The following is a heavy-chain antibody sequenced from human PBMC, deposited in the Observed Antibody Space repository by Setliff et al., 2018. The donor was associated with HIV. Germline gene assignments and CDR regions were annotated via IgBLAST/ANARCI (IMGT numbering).Heavy chain of an antibody. J-gene: IGHJ5*02. Sequence: SETLSLTCTVSGGSISSSSYYWGWIRQPPGKGLEWIGSIYYSGSTYYNPSLKSRVTISVDTSKNQFSLKLSSVTAADTAVYYCARSYYYGSSGYSSRYWFDPWGQGTLVTVSS. D-gene: IGHD3-22*01. V-gene: IGHV4-39*07. CDR2: IYYSGST. CDR1: GGSISSSSYY. CDR3: ARSYYYGSSGYSSRYWFDP.